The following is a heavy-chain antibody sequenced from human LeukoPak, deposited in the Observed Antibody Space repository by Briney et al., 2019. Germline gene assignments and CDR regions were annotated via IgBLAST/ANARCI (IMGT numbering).Heavy chain of an antibody. CDR3: AGTRGILEWLYHFDY. D-gene: IGHD3-3*01. V-gene: IGHV3-11*04. Sequence: PGGSLRLSCAASGFTFSDYYMSWIRQAPGKGLEWVSYISSSGSTIYYADSVKGRFTISRDNAKNSLYLQMNSLRAEDTAVYYCAGTRGILEWLYHFDYWGQGTLVTVSS. CDR1: GFTFSDYY. CDR2: ISSSGSTI. J-gene: IGHJ4*02.